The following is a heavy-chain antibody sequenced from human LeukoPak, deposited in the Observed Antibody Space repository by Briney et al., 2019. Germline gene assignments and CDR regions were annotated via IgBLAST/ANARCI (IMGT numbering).Heavy chain of an antibody. J-gene: IGHJ4*02. CDR1: GGSISSSTYD. D-gene: IGHD1-26*01. Sequence: PSECLSLACPVSGGSISSSTYDWGWLRQPPGKGLDWIGSIYDRGSTYYHRSLKRRLPRAVDTPKNQCYEKLRSVTAAGLVVYYCASIQIIVGVSPLPDYWGQGTLVTVSS. CDR3: ASIQIIVGVSPLPDY. CDR2: IYDRGST. V-gene: IGHV4-39*07.